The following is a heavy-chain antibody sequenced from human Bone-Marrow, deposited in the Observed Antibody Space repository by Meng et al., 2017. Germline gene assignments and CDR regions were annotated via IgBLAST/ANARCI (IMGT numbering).Heavy chain of an antibody. D-gene: IGHD3-10*01. CDR3: ARGTRFGDFVTYAMDV. Sequence: SETLSLTCTVSGYSISSGYYWGWIRQPPGKGLEWIGSIYHSGSTYYNPSLKSRVTISVDTSKNQFSLKLSSVTAADTAVYYCARGTRFGDFVTYAMDVWGQGTTVTVSS. J-gene: IGHJ6*02. CDR2: IYHSGST. V-gene: IGHV4-38-2*02. CDR1: GYSISSGYY.